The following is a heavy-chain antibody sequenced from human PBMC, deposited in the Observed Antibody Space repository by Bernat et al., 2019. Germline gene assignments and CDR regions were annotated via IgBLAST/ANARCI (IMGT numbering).Heavy chain of an antibody. CDR3: ARGYCSGGSCYDAFDY. D-gene: IGHD2-15*01. V-gene: IGHV1-69*04. CDR1: GGTFSSYA. J-gene: IGHJ4*02. CDR2: IIPILGIA. Sequence: QVQLVQSGAEVKKPGSSVKVSCKASGGTFSSYAISWVRQAPGQGLEWMGRIIPILGIANYAQKFQGRVTITADKSTSTAYMELSSLRSEDTAVYYCARGYCSGGSCYDAFDYWGQGTLVTVSA.